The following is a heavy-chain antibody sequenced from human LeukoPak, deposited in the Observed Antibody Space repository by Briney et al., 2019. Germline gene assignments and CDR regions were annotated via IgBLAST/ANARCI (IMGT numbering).Heavy chain of an antibody. V-gene: IGHV3-7*01. CDR3: AKDRQSSYRSGSYYAIDY. CDR1: GFTLSNSW. CDR2: INKDGSDE. Sequence: GGSLRLSCAVYGFTLSNSWMSWVRQAPGKGLEWVAGINKDGSDEYYVDFVKGRFTISRDNAKNSLYLQMNSLRVDDTAVYYCAKDRQSSYRSGSYYAIDYWGQGTLVTVSS. D-gene: IGHD3-10*01. J-gene: IGHJ4*02.